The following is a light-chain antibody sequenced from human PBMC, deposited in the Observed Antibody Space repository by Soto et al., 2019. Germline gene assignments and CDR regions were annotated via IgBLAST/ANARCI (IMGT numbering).Light chain of an antibody. Sequence: ELVLTQSPVALSLSSGERATLSCRASQSVSSTLLTWYQQKPGQAPRLLIYGVSSRATGIPDRFSGSGSGTDFTLTISRVEPEDFAVYYCQQRRNWLFGPGTKVNIK. V-gene: IGKV3D-20*02. J-gene: IGKJ3*01. CDR2: GVS. CDR3: QQRRNWL. CDR1: QSVSSTL.